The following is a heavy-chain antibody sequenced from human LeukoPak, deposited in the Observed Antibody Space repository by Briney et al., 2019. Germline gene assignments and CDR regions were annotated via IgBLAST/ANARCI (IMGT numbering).Heavy chain of an antibody. CDR1: GGSFSGYY. D-gene: IGHD6-13*01. CDR2: INQSGST. CDR3: ARGLEQQLVLFDY. Sequence: SETLSLTCAVYGGSFSGYYWSWIRQPPGKGLEWIGEINQSGSTNYNPSLKSRVTISVDTSKNQFSLKLSSVTAADSAVYYCARGLEQQLVLFDYWGQGTLVTVSS. V-gene: IGHV4-34*01. J-gene: IGHJ4*02.